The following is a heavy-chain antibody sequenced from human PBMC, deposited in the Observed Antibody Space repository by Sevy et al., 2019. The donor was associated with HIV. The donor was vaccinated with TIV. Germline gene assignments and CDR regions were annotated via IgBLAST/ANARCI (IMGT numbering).Heavy chain of an antibody. CDR3: AKDSDYRNYYDSSCYLAY. Sequence: GGSLRLSCAASGFTFSSYGMHWVRQAPGKGLEWVAVISYDGSNKYYADSVKGRFTISRDNSKNTLYLQMNSLRAEDTAVYYCAKDSDYRNYYDSSCYLAYWGQGTLVTVSS. J-gene: IGHJ4*02. V-gene: IGHV3-30*18. CDR2: ISYDGSNK. CDR1: GFTFSSYG. D-gene: IGHD3-22*01.